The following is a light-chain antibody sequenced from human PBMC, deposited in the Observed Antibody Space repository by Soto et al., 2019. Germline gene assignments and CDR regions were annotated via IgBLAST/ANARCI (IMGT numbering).Light chain of an antibody. J-gene: IGLJ1*01. CDR3: GSWDSSLSAYV. CDR1: SSNIGGNS. CDR2: DDN. V-gene: IGLV1-51*01. Sequence: VLTQPPSVSSSPGQKVTISCSGSSSNIGGNSVSWYQQLPGTAPKLLIYDDNKRPSGIPDRFSGSKSGTSATLGITGFQTGDEADYYCGSWDSSLSAYVFGTGTKV.